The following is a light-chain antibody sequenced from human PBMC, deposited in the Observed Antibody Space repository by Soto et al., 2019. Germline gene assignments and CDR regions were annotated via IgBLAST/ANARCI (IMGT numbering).Light chain of an antibody. CDR1: SSDVGSYNL. J-gene: IGLJ2*01. CDR2: EGS. V-gene: IGLV2-23*01. Sequence: QSVLTQPASVSGSPGQSITISCTGTSSDVGSYNLVSWYHQHPGKAPKLMIYEGSKRPSGVSNRFSGSKSGNTASLTISGLQAEDEADYYCCSYAGSSTLVFGGGTQLTVL. CDR3: CSYAGSSTLV.